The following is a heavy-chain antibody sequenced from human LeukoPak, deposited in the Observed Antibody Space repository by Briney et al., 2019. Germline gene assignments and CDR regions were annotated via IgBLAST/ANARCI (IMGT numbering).Heavy chain of an antibody. CDR2: TYYRSKWYN. CDR1: GDSVSSNSAA. J-gene: IGHJ3*02. D-gene: IGHD3-22*01. V-gene: IGHV6-1*01. CDR3: AKRTYYYDSSGSRLETDAFDI. Sequence: SQTHSLICAISGDSVSSNSAAWNWIRQSPSRGLEWLGRTYYRSKWYNDYAVSVKSRITINPDTSKNQFSLQLNSVTPEDTAVYYCAKRTYYYDSSGSRLETDAFDIWGQGTMVTVSS.